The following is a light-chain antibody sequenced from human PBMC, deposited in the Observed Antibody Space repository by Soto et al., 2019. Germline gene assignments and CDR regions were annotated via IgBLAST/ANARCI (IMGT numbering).Light chain of an antibody. CDR1: SSDVGAYNY. CDR3: SSYAGSDNYV. J-gene: IGLJ1*01. V-gene: IGLV2-8*01. CDR2: EVS. Sequence: QSVLTQPPSASGSPGQSVSISCTGTSSDVGAYNYVSWYQQHPGKAPKLIIYEVSKRPSGVPDRFSGYKSGNAASLTVSGLQAEDEADYYCSSYAGSDNYVFGTGTKLTVL.